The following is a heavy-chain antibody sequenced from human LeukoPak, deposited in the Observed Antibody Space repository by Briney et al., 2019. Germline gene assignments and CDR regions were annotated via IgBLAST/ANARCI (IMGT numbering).Heavy chain of an antibody. CDR2: IFPADSKT. CDR3: ARRDYGANSGNSYLFDY. CDR1: GYIFTNYW. Sequence: HGESLKISCKGSGYIFTNYWVSWVRQMPGKGLEWVGIIFPADSKTRYSPTFQGQVTISDDKSINTAYLQWTSLKASDTAIYYCARRDYGANSGNSYLFDYWGQGTLVTISS. J-gene: IGHJ4*02. D-gene: IGHD4-23*01. V-gene: IGHV5-51*01.